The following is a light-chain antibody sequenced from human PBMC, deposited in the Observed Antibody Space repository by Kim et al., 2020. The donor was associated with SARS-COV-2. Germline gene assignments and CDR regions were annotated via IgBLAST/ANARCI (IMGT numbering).Light chain of an antibody. CDR2: VVS. CDR1: SSDVGAYSY. J-gene: IGLJ1*01. V-gene: IGLV2-11*01. Sequence: GQSVTISCTGTSSDVGAYSYVSWYQQHPGKAPKLMIYVVSKRPSGVPDRFSGSKSGNTASLTISGLQAEDEADYYCCSYAGSYSFVFGTGTKVTVL. CDR3: CSYAGSYSFV.